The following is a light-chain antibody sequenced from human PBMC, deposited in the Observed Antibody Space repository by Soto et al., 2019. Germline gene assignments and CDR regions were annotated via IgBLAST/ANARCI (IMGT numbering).Light chain of an antibody. CDR3: QQRSKWPVT. Sequence: EIVLTQSPATLSLSPGERATLSCSASQSVNSYLAWYQQKPGQAPRLLIYDATSRATGIPARFSGSGSETNFTLTISSLEPEDFSVYSCQQRSKWPVTFGGGTKVEIK. J-gene: IGKJ4*01. CDR1: QSVNSY. CDR2: DAT. V-gene: IGKV3-11*01.